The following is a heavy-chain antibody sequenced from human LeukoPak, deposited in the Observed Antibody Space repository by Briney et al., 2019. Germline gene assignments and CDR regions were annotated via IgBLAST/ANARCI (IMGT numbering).Heavy chain of an antibody. CDR3: ARGPVVPVATYFFDS. D-gene: IGHD2-2*01. CDR1: GFTFSNYA. Sequence: QPGGSLRPSCAASGFTFSNYAMSWVRQAPGKGLEWVSAVSGSGGSTFYADSVKGRFTISRDNSRNTLYVQMSSLRAEDTAVYYCARGPVVPVATYFFDSWGQGTLVIVSS. J-gene: IGHJ4*02. V-gene: IGHV3-23*01. CDR2: VSGSGGST.